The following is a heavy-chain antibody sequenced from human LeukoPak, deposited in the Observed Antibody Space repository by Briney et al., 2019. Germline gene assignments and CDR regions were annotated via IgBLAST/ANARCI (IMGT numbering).Heavy chain of an antibody. J-gene: IGHJ5*02. CDR1: GYTFTGYY. Sequence: ASVKVSCKASGYTFTGYYMHWVRQAPGQGLEWMGWINPNSAGTNYAQKFQGRVTMTRDTSISTAYMELSRLRSDDTAVYYCARDCSRGNYDYIWGSYHYNWFDPWGQGTLVTVSS. V-gene: IGHV1-2*02. D-gene: IGHD3-16*02. CDR3: ARDCSRGNYDYIWGSYHYNWFDP. CDR2: INPNSAGT.